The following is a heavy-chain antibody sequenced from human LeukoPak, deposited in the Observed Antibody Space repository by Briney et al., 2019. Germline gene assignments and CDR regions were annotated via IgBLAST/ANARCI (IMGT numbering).Heavy chain of an antibody. CDR1: GGSFSGYY. Sequence: PSETLSLTCAVYGGSFSGYYWSLIRQPPGKGLEWIGEINHSGSTNYNPSLKSRVTISVDTSKNQFSLKLSSVTAADTAVYYCARGPIVLMVYAVYKGAFDYWGQGTLVTVSS. D-gene: IGHD2-8*01. CDR3: ARGPIVLMVYAVYKGAFDY. J-gene: IGHJ4*02. V-gene: IGHV4-34*01. CDR2: INHSGST.